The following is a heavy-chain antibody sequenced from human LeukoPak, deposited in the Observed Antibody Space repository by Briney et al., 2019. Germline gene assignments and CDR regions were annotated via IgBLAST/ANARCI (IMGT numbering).Heavy chain of an antibody. V-gene: IGHV3-48*03. J-gene: IGHJ6*04. CDR2: ISSSGSTI. CDR1: GFTFSSYE. CDR3: ARDGYCSRTSCRQYYYGMDV. D-gene: IGHD2-2*03. Sequence: GALRLSCAASGFTFSSYEMNWVRQAPGKGLEWVSYISSSGSTIYYADSVKGRFTISRDNAKNSLYLQMNSLRAEDTAVYYCARDGYCSRTSCRQYYYGMDVWGKGTTVTVSS.